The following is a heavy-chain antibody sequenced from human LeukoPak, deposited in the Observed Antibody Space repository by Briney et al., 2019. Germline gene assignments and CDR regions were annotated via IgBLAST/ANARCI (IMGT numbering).Heavy chain of an antibody. Sequence: ASVKVSCKASGYTFTGYYMHWVRQAPGQGLEWMGWINPNSGGTNYAQKFQGRVTMTRDTSISTAYMELSRLRSDDTAVYYCARVVMGRSKGTLTTFGYWGQGTLVTVSS. CDR2: INPNSGGT. J-gene: IGHJ4*02. V-gene: IGHV1-2*02. D-gene: IGHD4-17*01. CDR3: ARVVMGRSKGTLTTFGY. CDR1: GYTFTGYY.